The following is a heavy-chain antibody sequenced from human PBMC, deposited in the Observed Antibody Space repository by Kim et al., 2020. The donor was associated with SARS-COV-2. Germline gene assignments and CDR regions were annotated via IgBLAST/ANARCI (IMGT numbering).Heavy chain of an antibody. Sequence: GESLKISCKGSGYSFTSYWIGWVRQMPGKGLEWMGIIYPGDSDTRYSPSFQGQVTISADKSISTAYLQWSSLKASDTAMYYCARRGMEYSSSWYDWFDPWGQGTLVTVSS. D-gene: IGHD6-13*01. J-gene: IGHJ5*02. V-gene: IGHV5-51*01. CDR1: GYSFTSYW. CDR2: IYPGDSDT. CDR3: ARRGMEYSSSWYDWFDP.